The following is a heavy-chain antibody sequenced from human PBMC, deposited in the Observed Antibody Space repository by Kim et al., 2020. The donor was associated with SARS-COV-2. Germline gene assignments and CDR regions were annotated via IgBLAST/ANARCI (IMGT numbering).Heavy chain of an antibody. V-gene: IGHV1-69*13. J-gene: IGHJ4*02. CDR1: GGTFSSYA. CDR3: ARVEADYYGSGSYYGLDY. D-gene: IGHD3-10*01. Sequence: SVKVSCKASGGTFSSYAISWVRQAPGQGLEWMGGIIPIFGTANYAQKFQGRVTITADESTSTAYMELSSLRSEDTAVYYCARVEADYYGSGSYYGLDYWGQGTLVTVSS. CDR2: IIPIFGTA.